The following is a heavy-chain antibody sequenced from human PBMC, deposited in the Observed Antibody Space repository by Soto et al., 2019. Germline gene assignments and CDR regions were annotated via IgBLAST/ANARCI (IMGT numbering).Heavy chain of an antibody. CDR2: ISWHSAGI. Sequence: EVQLVESGGGLVQPGRALRLSCAASGFSFDDHGMHCVRQAPGKGLEWVSGISWHSAGIGYADSVKGRFTISRDNAKNSLYLQMNSLRAEDTALYYCAKEDSGSSGYMDVWGKGTTVTVSS. D-gene: IGHD3-10*01. CDR3: AKEDSGSSGYMDV. CDR1: GFSFDDHG. J-gene: IGHJ6*03. V-gene: IGHV3-9*01.